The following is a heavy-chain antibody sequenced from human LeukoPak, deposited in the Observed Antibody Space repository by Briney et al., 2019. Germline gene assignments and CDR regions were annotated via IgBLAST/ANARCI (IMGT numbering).Heavy chain of an antibody. J-gene: IGHJ5*02. CDR3: AAPPP. CDR1: GFAFSNYP. CDR2: ISSSGDKT. Sequence: GGSLRLSCAASGFAFSNYPMSWVRQAPGKGLEWVSSISSSGDKTYYADSVKGRFTISRDNSNNTLYLQMISLRAEDTALYYCAAPPPWGQGTLVTVSS. V-gene: IGHV3-23*01.